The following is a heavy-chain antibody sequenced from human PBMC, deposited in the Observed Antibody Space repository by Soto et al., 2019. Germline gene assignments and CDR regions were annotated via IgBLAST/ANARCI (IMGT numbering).Heavy chain of an antibody. CDR1: GYSFTDYH. D-gene: IGHD2-8*01. CDR2: INPKSGGT. J-gene: IGHJ6*01. CDR3: ARGDSTDCSNGVCSFFYNHDMDV. Sequence: ASVKVSCKASGYSFTDYHIHWVRQAPGQGLEWLGRINPKSGGTSTAQKFQGWVTMTTDTSISTASMELTRLTPDDTAIYYCARGDSTDCSNGVCSFFYNHDMDV. V-gene: IGHV1-2*04.